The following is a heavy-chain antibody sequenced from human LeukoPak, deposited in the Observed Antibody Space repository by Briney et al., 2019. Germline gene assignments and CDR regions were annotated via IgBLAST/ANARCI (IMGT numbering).Heavy chain of an antibody. V-gene: IGHV3-21*01. CDR2: ISSSSSYI. CDR3: ARDTNPYYYDSSGYRLDY. Sequence: PGGSLRLSCAASGFTFSSYSMNWVRQAPGKELEWVSSISSSSSYIYYADSVKGRFTISRDNAKNSLYLQMNSLRAEDTAVYYCARDTNPYYYDSSGYRLDYWGQGTLVTVSS. J-gene: IGHJ4*02. CDR1: GFTFSSYS. D-gene: IGHD3-22*01.